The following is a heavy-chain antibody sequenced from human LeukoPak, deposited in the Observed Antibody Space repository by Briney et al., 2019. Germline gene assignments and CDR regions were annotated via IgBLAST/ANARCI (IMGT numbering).Heavy chain of an antibody. CDR2: ISWDGGST. CDR3: ARDTYRFFDL. V-gene: IGHV3-43*01. Sequence: GGSLRLSCAASGFTFDDYTMHWVRQAPGKGLEWVSLISWDGGSTYYADSVKGRFTISRDNSKNSLYLQMDSLRAEDTAVYYCARDTYRFFDLWGRGTLVTVSS. J-gene: IGHJ2*01. CDR1: GFTFDDYT.